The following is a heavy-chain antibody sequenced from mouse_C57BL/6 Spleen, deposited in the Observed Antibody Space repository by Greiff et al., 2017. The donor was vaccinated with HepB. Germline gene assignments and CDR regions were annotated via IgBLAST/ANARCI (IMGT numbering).Heavy chain of an antibody. CDR1: GFTFSDYY. V-gene: IGHV5-16*01. Sequence: DVKLVESEGGLVQPGSSMKLSCTASGFTFSDYYMAWVRQVPEKGLEWVANINYDGSSTYYLDSLKSRFIISRDNAKNILYLQMSSLKSEDTATYYCARGYYSNYPYFDYWGQGTTLTVSS. CDR3: ARGYYSNYPYFDY. CDR2: INYDGSST. D-gene: IGHD2-5*01. J-gene: IGHJ2*01.